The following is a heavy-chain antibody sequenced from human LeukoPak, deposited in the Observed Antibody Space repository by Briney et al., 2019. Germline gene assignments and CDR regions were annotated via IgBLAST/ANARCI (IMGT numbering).Heavy chain of an antibody. D-gene: IGHD5-24*01. Sequence: PGRSLGLSCAASGFTFSSYGMHWVRQAPGKGLEWVAVISYDGSNKYYADSVKGRFTISRDNSKNTLYLQMNSLRAKDTAVYYCAKEKVEMAKLEYYFDYWGQGTLVTVSS. J-gene: IGHJ4*02. V-gene: IGHV3-30*18. CDR3: AKEKVEMAKLEYYFDY. CDR1: GFTFSSYG. CDR2: ISYDGSNK.